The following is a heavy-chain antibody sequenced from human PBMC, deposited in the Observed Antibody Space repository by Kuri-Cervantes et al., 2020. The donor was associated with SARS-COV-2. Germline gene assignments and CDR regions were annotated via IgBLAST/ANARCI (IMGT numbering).Heavy chain of an antibody. CDR3: ARDNLLYGDYGRYNWFDP. CDR1: GFTFSSYS. D-gene: IGHD4-17*01. J-gene: IGHJ5*02. CDR2: ISSSSSYI. Sequence: LSLTCAASGFTFSSYSMNWVRQAPGKGLEWVSSISSSSSYIYYADSVEGRFTISRDNAKNSLYLQMNSLRAEDTAVYYCARDNLLYGDYGRYNWFDPWGQGTLVTVSS. V-gene: IGHV3-21*01.